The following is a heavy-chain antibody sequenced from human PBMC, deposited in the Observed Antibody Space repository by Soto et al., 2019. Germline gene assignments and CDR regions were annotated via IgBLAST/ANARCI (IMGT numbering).Heavy chain of an antibody. CDR1: GGSISSRSYY. J-gene: IGHJ4*02. CDR2: IYYSGST. CDR3: ARGPLYCSGGSCYSHFAY. Sequence: LQMLSVTCSVAGGSISSRSYYWGRISQPPGKGLEWIGSIYYSGSTYYNPSLKSRVTISVDTSKNQFSLKLSSVTAADTAVYYCARGPLYCSGGSCYSHFAYWGQGTLVTVSS. D-gene: IGHD2-15*01. V-gene: IGHV4-39*01.